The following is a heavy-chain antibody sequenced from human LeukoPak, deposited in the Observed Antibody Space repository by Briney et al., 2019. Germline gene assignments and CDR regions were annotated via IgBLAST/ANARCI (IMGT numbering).Heavy chain of an antibody. Sequence: KPSETLSLTCTVSGGSISSYYWSWIRQPPGKGLEWIGYIYYSGSTNYNPSLKSRVTISVDTSKNQFSLKLSSVTAADTAVYYCASLLYESDAFDIWGQGTMVTVSS. V-gene: IGHV4-59*01. CDR3: ASLLYESDAFDI. CDR1: GGSISSYY. J-gene: IGHJ3*02. CDR2: IYYSGST. D-gene: IGHD2/OR15-2a*01.